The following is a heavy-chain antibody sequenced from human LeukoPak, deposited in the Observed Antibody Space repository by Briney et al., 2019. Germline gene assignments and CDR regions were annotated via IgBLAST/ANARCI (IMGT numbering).Heavy chain of an antibody. Sequence: PSETLSLTCTVSGGSISSGGYYWSWIRQHPGKGLEWIGYIYDSESTYYNPSLKSRVTISVDTSKNQFSLKLSSVTAADTAVYYCARALVFRPHYGMDVWGQGTTVTVSS. J-gene: IGHJ6*02. CDR1: GGSISSGGYY. CDR3: ARALVFRPHYGMDV. V-gene: IGHV4-31*03. CDR2: IYDSEST. D-gene: IGHD3-3*01.